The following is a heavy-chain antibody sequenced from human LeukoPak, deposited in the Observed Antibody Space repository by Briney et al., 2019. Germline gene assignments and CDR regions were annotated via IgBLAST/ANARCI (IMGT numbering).Heavy chain of an antibody. CDR3: ARDRIAGTRGDYGMDV. CDR1: GYTFTGYY. J-gene: IGHJ6*02. V-gene: IGHV1-2*02. Sequence: ASVKVSCKASGYTFTGYYMHWVRQAPGQGLEWMGWINPNSGGTDYAQKFQGRVTMTRDTSISTAYMELSRLTSDDTAVYYCARDRIAGTRGDYGMDVWGQGTTVTVSS. D-gene: IGHD1-1*01. CDR2: INPNSGGT.